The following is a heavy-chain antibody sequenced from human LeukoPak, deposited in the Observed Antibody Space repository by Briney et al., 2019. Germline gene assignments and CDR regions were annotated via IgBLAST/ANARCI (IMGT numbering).Heavy chain of an antibody. V-gene: IGHV4-59*08. J-gene: IGHJ4*02. D-gene: IGHD7-27*01. CDR3: ASLPNPEAPYYFDY. CDR2: IYYSGST. Sequence: SETLSLTCAVYGGSFSGYYWSWIRQPPGKGLEWIGYIYYSGSTNYNPSLKSRVTISVDTSKNQFSLKLSSVTAADTAVYYCASLPNPEAPYYFDYWGQGTLVTVSS. CDR1: GGSFSGYY.